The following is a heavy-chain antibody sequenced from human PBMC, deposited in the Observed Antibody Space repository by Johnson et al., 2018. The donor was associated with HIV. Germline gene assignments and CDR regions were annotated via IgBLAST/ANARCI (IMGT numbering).Heavy chain of an antibody. CDR2: IKSKTEGGTT. D-gene: IGHD3-22*01. Sequence: VQLVESGGRLVKPGGSLRLSCAASGFTFSNAWMSWVRQAPGKGLEWVGRIKSKTEGGTTDYADSVKGRFTISRDNSKNTLYLQMNSLRAEDTAVYYCARGLRSVIVVVYDAFDIWGQGTMVTVSS. V-gene: IGHV3-15*01. J-gene: IGHJ3*02. CDR3: ARGLRSVIVVVYDAFDI. CDR1: GFTFSNAW.